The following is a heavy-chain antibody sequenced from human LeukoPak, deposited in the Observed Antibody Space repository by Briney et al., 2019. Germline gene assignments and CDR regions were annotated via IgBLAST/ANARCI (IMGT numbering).Heavy chain of an antibody. CDR2: IYYSGST. J-gene: IGHJ6*02. CDR3: ARDRGQLPPLYYYGMDV. D-gene: IGHD2-2*01. CDR1: GGSISSYY. Sequence: SETLSLTCTVSGGSISSYYWSWIRQPPGKGLEWIGYIYYSGSTNYNPSLKSRVTISVDTSKNQFSLKLSSVTAADTAVYYCARDRGQLPPLYYYGMDVWGQGTTVTVSS. V-gene: IGHV4-59*01.